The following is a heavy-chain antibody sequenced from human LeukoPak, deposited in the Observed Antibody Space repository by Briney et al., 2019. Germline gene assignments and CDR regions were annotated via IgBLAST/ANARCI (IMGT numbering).Heavy chain of an antibody. V-gene: IGHV3-23*01. D-gene: IGHD5-12*01. Sequence: GGSLRLSCAASGFTFNDYDMSWVRQAPGKGLEWVSFITGSGKTTEYADSVKGRFTISSDNSKSTLYLHMNSLRAEDSAVYYCAKPVAIGFDIWGQGTKVTVSS. J-gene: IGHJ3*02. CDR2: ITGSGKTT. CDR3: AKPVAIGFDI. CDR1: GFTFNDYD.